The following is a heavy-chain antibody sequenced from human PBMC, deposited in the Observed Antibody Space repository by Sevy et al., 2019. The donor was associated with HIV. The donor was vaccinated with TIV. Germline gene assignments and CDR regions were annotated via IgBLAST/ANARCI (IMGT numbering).Heavy chain of an antibody. D-gene: IGHD4-17*01. CDR1: GFTFSRNW. J-gene: IGHJ6*02. Sequence: GGSLRLSCAASGFTFSRNWMHWVHQAPGKGLVWVSRINSDGTSTTYADSVKGRITISRDNAKNTLYLQMNSLRAEDTAVYYCARVAPNYGDYISYGMDVWGQGTTVTVSS. V-gene: IGHV3-74*03. CDR3: ARVAPNYGDYISYGMDV. CDR2: INSDGTST.